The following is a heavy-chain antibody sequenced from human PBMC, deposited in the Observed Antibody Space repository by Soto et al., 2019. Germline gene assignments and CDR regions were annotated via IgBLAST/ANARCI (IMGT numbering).Heavy chain of an antibody. D-gene: IGHD3-22*01. CDR2: ISAYNGNT. V-gene: IGHV1-18*01. Sequence: WMGWISAYNGNTNYEHKLQDRANMTTDTSTNTAYLELRSLRSDDTAVYYCARAGKYYDSTGYENWGQGTLVTVSS. J-gene: IGHJ4*02. CDR3: ARAGKYYDSTGYEN.